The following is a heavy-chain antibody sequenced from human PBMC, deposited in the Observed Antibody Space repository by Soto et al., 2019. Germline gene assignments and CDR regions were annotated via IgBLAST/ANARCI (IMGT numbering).Heavy chain of an antibody. CDR3: SRRIAAAENYFDY. Sequence: EVQLVESGGGLVKPGGSLRLSCAASGFTFSYYSMSWVRQAPGKGLEWVSSISSSSSYIYYADSVKGRFTISRDNAKNSLYLQMNSLRAEDTAVYYCSRRIAAAENYFDYWGQGTLVTVSS. D-gene: IGHD6-13*01. CDR1: GFTFSYYS. V-gene: IGHV3-21*01. CDR2: ISSSSSYI. J-gene: IGHJ4*02.